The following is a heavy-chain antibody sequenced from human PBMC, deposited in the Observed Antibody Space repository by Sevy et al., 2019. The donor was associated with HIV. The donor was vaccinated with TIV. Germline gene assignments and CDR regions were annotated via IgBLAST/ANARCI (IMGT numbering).Heavy chain of an antibody. V-gene: IGHV3-30*18. CDR1: GFTFSSYG. CDR2: ISYDGSNK. CDR3: AKDFSTMIVVVITTAPDY. J-gene: IGHJ4*02. D-gene: IGHD3-22*01. Sequence: GGSLRLSCAASGFTFSSYGMHWVRQAPGKGLEWVAVISYDGSNKYYADSVKGRFTISRDNSKNTLYLQMNSLRAEDTAVYYCAKDFSTMIVVVITTAPDYWGRGTLVTVSS.